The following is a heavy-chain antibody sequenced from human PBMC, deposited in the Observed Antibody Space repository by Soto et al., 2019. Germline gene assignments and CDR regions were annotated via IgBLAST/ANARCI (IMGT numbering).Heavy chain of an antibody. Sequence: VASVKVSCKASGYTFTSYYMHWVRQAPGQGLEWMGIINPSGGSTSYAQKFQGRVTMTRDTSTSTVYMELSSLRSEDTAVYYCARDVPSSTYGPDPRMDVWGQGTTVTSP. J-gene: IGHJ6*02. V-gene: IGHV1-46*01. CDR2: INPSGGST. CDR1: GYTFTSYY. CDR3: ARDVPSSTYGPDPRMDV. D-gene: IGHD4-17*01.